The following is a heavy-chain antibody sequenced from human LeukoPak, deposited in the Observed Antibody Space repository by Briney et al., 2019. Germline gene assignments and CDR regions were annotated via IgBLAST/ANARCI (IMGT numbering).Heavy chain of an antibody. Sequence: GSLRLSCAASRFTFSIYSRNWVRHAPEGGLGWVSSTNSSGSYIYYTDSVKGRFTISRDNAQNSLFMQMNSLRAEETAVYYCARGGPWVNPDYSYYYMDVWGKGTTVTVYS. J-gene: IGHJ6*03. CDR2: TNSSGSYI. CDR1: RFTFSIYS. V-gene: IGHV3-21*01. D-gene: IGHD1-14*01. CDR3: ARGGPWVNPDYSYYYMDV.